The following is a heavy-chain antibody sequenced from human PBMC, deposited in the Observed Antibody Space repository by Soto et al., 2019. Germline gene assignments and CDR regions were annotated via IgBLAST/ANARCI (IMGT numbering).Heavy chain of an antibody. V-gene: IGHV1-69*13. Sequence: ASVKVSCKASGGTFSSYAISWVRQAPGQGLEWMGGIIPIFGTANYAQKFQGRVTIAADESTSTAYMELSSLRSEDTAVYYCARDPDTMTTDYYYGMDVWGQGTPVTVSS. CDR1: GGTFSSYA. D-gene: IGHD4-17*01. J-gene: IGHJ6*02. CDR2: IIPIFGTA. CDR3: ARDPDTMTTDYYYGMDV.